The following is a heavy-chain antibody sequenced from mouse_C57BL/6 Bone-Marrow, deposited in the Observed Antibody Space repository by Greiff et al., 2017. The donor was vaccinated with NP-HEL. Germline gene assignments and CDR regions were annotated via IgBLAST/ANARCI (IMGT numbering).Heavy chain of an antibody. CDR2: IHPNSGST. CDR3: GGNYGSNSFSFAY. CDR1: GYTFTSYW. D-gene: IGHD1-1*01. V-gene: IGHV1-64*01. J-gene: IGHJ3*01. Sequence: QVQLQQPGAELVKPGASVKLSCKASGYTFTSYWMHWVKQRPGQGLEWIGMIHPNSGSTNYNEKFKSKATLTVDKSSSTAYMQHSSLTSEDSAVYYCGGNYGSNSFSFAYWGQGTPVTVSA.